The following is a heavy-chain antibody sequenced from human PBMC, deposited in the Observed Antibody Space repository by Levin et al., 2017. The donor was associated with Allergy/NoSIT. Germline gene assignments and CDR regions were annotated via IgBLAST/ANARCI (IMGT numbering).Heavy chain of an antibody. Sequence: ASVKVSCKASGFIFADSYIHWVRQPPGQGLEWMGWVYPKSGGTTYAQKFQGWVTMTRDMSITTAYMELNRLSSDDTAIYYCARSAVKKWDLPTSLGMDVWGQGTTVAVSS. CDR3: ARSAVKKWDLPTSLGMDV. D-gene: IGHD1-26*01. V-gene: IGHV1-2*04. CDR1: GFIFADSY. J-gene: IGHJ6*02. CDR2: VYPKSGGT.